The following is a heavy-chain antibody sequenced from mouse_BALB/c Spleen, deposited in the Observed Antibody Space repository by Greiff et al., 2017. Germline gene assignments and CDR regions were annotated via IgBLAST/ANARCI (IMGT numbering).Heavy chain of an antibody. V-gene: IGHV2-9*02. Sequence: VKLQESGPGLVAPSQSLSITCTVSGFSLTSYGVHWVRQPPGKGLEWLGVIWAGGSTNYNSALMSRLSISKDNSKSQVFLKMNSLQTDDSAMYYCAREGDGHFDYWGQGTTLTVSS. J-gene: IGHJ2*01. CDR2: IWAGGST. D-gene: IGHD1-1*01. CDR3: AREGDGHFDY. CDR1: GFSLTSYG.